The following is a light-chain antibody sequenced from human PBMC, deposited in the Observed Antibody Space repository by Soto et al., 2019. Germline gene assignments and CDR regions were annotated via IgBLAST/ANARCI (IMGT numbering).Light chain of an antibody. V-gene: IGKV3-20*01. CDR3: QQYASSTWT. CDR1: RSVSSY. CDR2: GAS. Sequence: EIVLTQSPATLSLSPGESATLSCRATRSVSSYLAWYQQKSGQAPRLLMYGASSRATGIPDRFSGSGSGTDFTLTISRLEPEDFAVYYCQQYASSTWTFGLGTKVDIK. J-gene: IGKJ1*01.